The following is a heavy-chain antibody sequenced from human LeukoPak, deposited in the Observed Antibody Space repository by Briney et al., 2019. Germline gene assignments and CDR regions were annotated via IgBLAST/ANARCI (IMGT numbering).Heavy chain of an antibody. V-gene: IGHV3-49*03. CDR3: TRVSGYSSSWHNLQTHYYYYYMDV. CDR2: IKTKAYGGTT. CDR1: GFTFGDYA. J-gene: IGHJ6*03. Sequence: GGSLRLSCTASGFTFGDYAMNWFRQAPGKGLEWVGFIKTKAYGGTTEYAASVKGRFTISRDDSKSIAYLQMNSLKTEDTAVYYCTRVSGYSSSWHNLQTHYYYYYMDVWGKGTTVTVSS. D-gene: IGHD6-13*01.